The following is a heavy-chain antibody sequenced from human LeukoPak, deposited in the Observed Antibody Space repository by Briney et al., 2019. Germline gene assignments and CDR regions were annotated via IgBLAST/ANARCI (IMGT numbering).Heavy chain of an antibody. CDR3: ARENILLWFGELGQSYYFDY. CDR2: INPSGGST. CDR1: GYTFTSYY. Sequence: GASVKVSCKASGYTFTSYYMHWVRQDPGQGLEWMEIINPSGGSTSYAQKFQGRVTVTRDTSTSTVYMELSSLRSEDTAVYYCARENILLWFGELGQSYYFDYWGQGTLVTVSS. V-gene: IGHV1-46*01. J-gene: IGHJ4*02. D-gene: IGHD3-10*01.